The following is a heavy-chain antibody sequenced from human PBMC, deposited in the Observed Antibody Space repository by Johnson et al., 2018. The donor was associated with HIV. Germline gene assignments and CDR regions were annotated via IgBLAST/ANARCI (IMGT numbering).Heavy chain of an antibody. CDR2: ISYDGSNK. Sequence: QMPLVESRGGVVQPGRSLRLPCAASGSTFSSYAMHWVRQAPGKGLERVAVISYDGSNKYYAASVTGRFTISSDNSKNTLYLQMNSLRAEDTAVYYCARDQNIVLMVYAAPGAFDIWGQGTMVTVSS. CDR3: ARDQNIVLMVYAAPGAFDI. J-gene: IGHJ3*02. D-gene: IGHD2-8*01. CDR1: GSTFSSYA. V-gene: IGHV3-30-3*01.